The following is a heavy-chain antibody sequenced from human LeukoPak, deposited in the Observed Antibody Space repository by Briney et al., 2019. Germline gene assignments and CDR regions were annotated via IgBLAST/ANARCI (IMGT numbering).Heavy chain of an antibody. V-gene: IGHV3-23*01. CDR2: ISGSGGST. CDR1: GFTFSSYA. J-gene: IGHJ1*01. CDR3: AKDPVYCSSTSCYTEYFQH. D-gene: IGHD2-2*02. Sequence: GGSLRLSCAASGFTFSSYAMSWVRQAPGKGLEWVSAISGSGGSTYYADSVKGRFTISRDNSKNTLYLQMNSLRAEDTAVYYCAKDPVYCSSTSCYTEYFQHWGQGTLVTVSS.